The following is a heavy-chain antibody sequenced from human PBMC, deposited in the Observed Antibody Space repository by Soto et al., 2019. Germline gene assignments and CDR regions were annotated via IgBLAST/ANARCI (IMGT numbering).Heavy chain of an antibody. CDR3: MLGSGWKDFDY. Sequence: SETLSLTCAVSGGSISSGGYSWNWIRQPPGKGLEWIGYIYHSGSTLYNPSLKSRVTISVDKSKNQFSLKLSSVTAADTAVYYCMLGSGWKDFDYWGQGTLVTVSS. D-gene: IGHD3-22*01. V-gene: IGHV4-30-2*01. J-gene: IGHJ4*02. CDR1: GGSISSGGYS. CDR2: IYHSGST.